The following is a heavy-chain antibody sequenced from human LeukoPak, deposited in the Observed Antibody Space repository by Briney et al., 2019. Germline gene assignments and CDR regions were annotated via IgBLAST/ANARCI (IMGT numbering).Heavy chain of an antibody. Sequence: PGGSLRLSCAASGFTVSSNYMSWVRQAPGKGLEWVSDIYSGGSTYYADSVKGRFTISRDNSKNTLYLQMNSLRAEDTAVYYCARGLYYYYMDVWGKGTTVTVSS. CDR3: ARGLYYYYMDV. CDR2: IYSGGST. CDR1: GFTVSSNY. J-gene: IGHJ6*03. V-gene: IGHV3-66*02.